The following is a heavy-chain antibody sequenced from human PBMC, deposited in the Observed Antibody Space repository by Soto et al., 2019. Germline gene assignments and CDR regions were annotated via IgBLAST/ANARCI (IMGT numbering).Heavy chain of an antibody. Sequence: QVHLQESGPGLVKPSETLSLTCAVSGASFSSYSWSWIRQPPGKGLEWVGYVSNTGGTSYNPSLKSRVTISVDTSKTHVSLKLSPVTAADTAVYYGARRGFFDYWGRGTLVTVSS. J-gene: IGHJ4*02. V-gene: IGHV4-59*08. D-gene: IGHD6-25*01. CDR1: GASFSSYS. CDR3: ARRGFFDY. CDR2: VSNTGGT.